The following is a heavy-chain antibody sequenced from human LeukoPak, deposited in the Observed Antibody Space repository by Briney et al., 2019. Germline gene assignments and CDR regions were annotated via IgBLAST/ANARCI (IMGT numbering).Heavy chain of an antibody. CDR2: ISSSGSTI. D-gene: IGHD6-13*01. CDR3: ARASSSWYGLDY. Sequence: PGGSLSLSCAASGFTFSSYEMNWARQAPGKGLEWVSYISSSGSTIYYADSVKGRFTISRDNAKNSLYLQMNSLRAEDTAVYYCARASSSWYGLDYWGQGTLVTASS. CDR1: GFTFSSYE. J-gene: IGHJ4*02. V-gene: IGHV3-48*03.